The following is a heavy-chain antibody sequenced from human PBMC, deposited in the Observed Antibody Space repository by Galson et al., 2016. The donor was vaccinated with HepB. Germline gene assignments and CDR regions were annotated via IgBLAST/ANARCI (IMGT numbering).Heavy chain of an antibody. CDR1: GASISDSNW. J-gene: IGHJ5*02. CDR2: IYHTGTS. V-gene: IGHV4-4*02. CDR3: ARAAIIPGARMVFDP. Sequence: SETLSLTCAISGASISDSNWWTWVRHVPGKGLEWIGEIYHTGTSNNNPFLSSRSTLSVDKSRNQFSLNLTSVTAADTAVYYCARAAIIPGARMVFDPWGQGILVTVAS. D-gene: IGHD2-2*01.